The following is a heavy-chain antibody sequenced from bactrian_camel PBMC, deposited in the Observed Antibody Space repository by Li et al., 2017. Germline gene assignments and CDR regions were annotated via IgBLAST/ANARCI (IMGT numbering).Heavy chain of an antibody. CDR2: ISASGGTT. CDR1: GHTGRMYC. Sequence: HVQLVESGGGLVRAGQSLRLSCGSSSGHTGRMYCMAWFRQAPGKGLEWVSAISASGGTTIYADSVKGRFTISRDNAENTVYLRMNSLKSEDTGVYYCVKEPESGGPLGQGTQVTVS. V-gene: IGHV3S1*01. J-gene: IGHJ4*01.